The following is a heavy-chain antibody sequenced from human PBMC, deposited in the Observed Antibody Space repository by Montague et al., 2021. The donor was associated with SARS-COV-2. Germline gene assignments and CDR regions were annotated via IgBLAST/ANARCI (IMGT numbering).Heavy chain of an antibody. D-gene: IGHD3-10*01. CDR2: VDYSGLS. Sequence: SETLSLTCTVSRDSISSHNYFWAWIRQPPGKGLDWIGSVDYSGLSFYNPSLESRVTISVDTSKKQFSLKVNSVTAADTAVYYCAKDGEALAWGTFDIWGQGTMVTVSS. V-gene: IGHV4-39*07. J-gene: IGHJ3*02. CDR3: AKDGEALAWGTFDI. CDR1: RDSISSHNYF.